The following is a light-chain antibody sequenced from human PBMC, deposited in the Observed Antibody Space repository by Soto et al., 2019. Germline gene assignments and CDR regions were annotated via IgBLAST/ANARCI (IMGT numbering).Light chain of an antibody. V-gene: IGKV4-1*01. Sequence: DIVMTQSPDSLAVSLGERATINCKSSQSLLSTSNNKNYLSWYQQKPGQPPKLLIYWASAREYGVPDRFSGSGSGAAFTPTISSLQAEDVAVYYCHQYYNAPLTFGGGTKVEIK. CDR1: QSLLSTSNNKNY. J-gene: IGKJ4*01. CDR2: WAS. CDR3: HQYYNAPLT.